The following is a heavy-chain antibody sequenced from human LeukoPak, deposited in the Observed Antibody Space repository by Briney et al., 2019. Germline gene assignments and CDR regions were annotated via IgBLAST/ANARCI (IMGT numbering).Heavy chain of an antibody. CDR1: GFSFSGFG. Sequence: GGSLRLSCAVSGFSFSGFGMHGVRQAPGKGVEWVAVIWYDGSQRYYADSVTGRFTISRDNSRNTLYLQMNSLRAEDTAVYYCARDTGASANYWGQGTLVIVSS. CDR3: ARDTGASANY. J-gene: IGHJ4*02. CDR2: IWYDGSQR. D-gene: IGHD4/OR15-4a*01. V-gene: IGHV3-33*08.